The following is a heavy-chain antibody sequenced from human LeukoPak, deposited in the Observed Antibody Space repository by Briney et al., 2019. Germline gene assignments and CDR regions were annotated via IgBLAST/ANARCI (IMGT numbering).Heavy chain of an antibody. CDR1: GFTFRSHG. Sequence: GGSLRLSCAGFGFTFRSHGMNWVRQASGKGLEWVGRIRSKANSYATAYAASVKGRFTISRDDSKNTAYLQMNSLKTEDTAVYYCTRRGGCGGDCYIDYWGQGTLVTVSS. J-gene: IGHJ4*02. V-gene: IGHV3-73*01. D-gene: IGHD2-21*02. CDR3: TRRGGCGGDCYIDY. CDR2: IRSKANSYAT.